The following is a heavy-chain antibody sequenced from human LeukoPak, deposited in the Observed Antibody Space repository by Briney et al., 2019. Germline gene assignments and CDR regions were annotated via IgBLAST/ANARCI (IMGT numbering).Heavy chain of an antibody. CDR3: AKMPLGAVRYYFDY. CDR2: ISGSGGNT. J-gene: IGHJ4*02. CDR1: GFTFSSYA. D-gene: IGHD1-26*01. Sequence: PGGSLRLSCAASGFTFSSYAMSWVRQAPGKGLEGVSAISGSGGNTYYADSVKGRFTISRDNSKNTLYLQMNSLRADDTAVYYCAKMPLGAVRYYFDYWGQGTLVTVSS. V-gene: IGHV3-23*01.